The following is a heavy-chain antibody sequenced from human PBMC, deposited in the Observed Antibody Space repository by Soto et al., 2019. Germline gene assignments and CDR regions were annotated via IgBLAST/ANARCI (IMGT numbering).Heavy chain of an antibody. D-gene: IGHD3-22*01. Sequence: QVQLVQSGAEVKKPGSSVKVSCKASGGTFSTYTITWVRQAPGQGLEWMGRIIPIIGIITYAQKFQGRVTITADKFAGTAYMELTSLRSDDTAVYYCAGDPDSHYNDSHASSYPWGQGTLVTVSS. CDR1: GGTFSTYT. J-gene: IGHJ5*02. V-gene: IGHV1-69*08. CDR2: IIPIIGII. CDR3: AGDPDSHYNDSHASSYP.